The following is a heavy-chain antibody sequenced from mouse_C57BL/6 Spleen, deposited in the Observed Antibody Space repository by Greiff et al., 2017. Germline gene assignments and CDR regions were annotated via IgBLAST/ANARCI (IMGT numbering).Heavy chain of an antibody. CDR1: GYAFTNYL. CDR3: ARDYDYDSYWYFDV. V-gene: IGHV1-54*01. J-gene: IGHJ1*03. D-gene: IGHD2-4*01. Sequence: VQLQQSGAELVRPGTSVKVSCKASGYAFTNYLIEWVKQRPGQGLEWIGVINPGSGGTNYNEKFKGKATLPADKSSSTAYMQLSSLTSEDSAVYFCARDYDYDSYWYFDVWGTGTTVTVSS. CDR2: INPGSGGT.